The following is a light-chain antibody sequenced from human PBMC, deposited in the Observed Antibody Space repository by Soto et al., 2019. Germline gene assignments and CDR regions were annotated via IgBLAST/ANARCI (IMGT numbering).Light chain of an antibody. CDR2: EVT. CDR3: CSFAGRNTFV. Sequence: QSALTQPASVSGSPGQSITISCTGTTSDVGAYNYVSWYQHNPGNAPKLMIYEVTNRPSGVSSRFSGSKSGSTASLTISGLQSEDEADYYCCSFAGRNTFVFGTGTKLTVL. CDR1: TSDVGAYNY. V-gene: IGLV2-14*01. J-gene: IGLJ1*01.